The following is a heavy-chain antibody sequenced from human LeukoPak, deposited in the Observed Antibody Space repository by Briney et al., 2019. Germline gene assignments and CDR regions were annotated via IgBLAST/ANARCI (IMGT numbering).Heavy chain of an antibody. CDR3: AKDRRYYYDSSGYIDY. CDR2: ISGSGGST. D-gene: IGHD3-22*01. Sequence: GGSLRLSCAASGFTFSSYGMSWVRQAPGKGLEWVSAISGSGGSTYYADSVKGRFTISRDNSKNTLYLQMNGLRAEDTAVYYCAKDRRYYYDSSGYIDYWGRGTLVTVPS. CDR1: GFTFSSYG. V-gene: IGHV3-23*01. J-gene: IGHJ4*02.